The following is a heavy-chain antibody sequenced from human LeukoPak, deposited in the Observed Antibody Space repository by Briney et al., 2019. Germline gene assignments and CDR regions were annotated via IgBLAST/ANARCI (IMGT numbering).Heavy chain of an antibody. D-gene: IGHD3/OR15-3a*01. V-gene: IGHV1-3*01. CDR1: GYTFTSYA. Sequence: PGASVKVSCKASGYTFTSYAMHWVRQAPGQRLEWMGWINAGNGNTKYSQKFQGRVTITRDTSASTAYMELSSLRSEDTAMYYCARGGTGWDDAYFYYYYGMDVWGQGTTVTVSS. J-gene: IGHJ6*02. CDR3: ARGGTGWDDAYFYYYYGMDV. CDR2: INAGNGNT.